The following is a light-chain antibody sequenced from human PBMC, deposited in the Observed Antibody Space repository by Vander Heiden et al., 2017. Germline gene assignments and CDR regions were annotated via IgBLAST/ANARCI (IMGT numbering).Light chain of an antibody. V-gene: IGLV2-14*01. CDR2: EVN. Sequence: QSALPQLASVSGSPGQSIPISCTGTSSDVGGYNYVSWYQQYPGKVPKLIIYEVNNRPSGVSNRFSGSKSGNTASLTISGLQSEDEANYYCSSYTPSSTLEVFGRGTMVSVL. CDR1: SSDVGGYNY. J-gene: IGLJ1*01. CDR3: SSYTPSSTLEV.